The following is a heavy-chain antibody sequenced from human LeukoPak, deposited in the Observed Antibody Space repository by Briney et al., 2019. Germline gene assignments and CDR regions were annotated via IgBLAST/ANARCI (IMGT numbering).Heavy chain of an antibody. Sequence: GGSLRLSCAASGFTFSNYGMSWVRQAPGKGLEEVSLIGATGADTYYADSVKGRFIISRDNSKNTVYLQMNSLRAEDTAVYYCGKDWVALRRPNEYWGQGALVTVSS. J-gene: IGHJ4*02. CDR1: GFTFSNYG. CDR2: IGATGADT. V-gene: IGHV3-23*01. CDR3: GKDWVALRRPNEY. D-gene: IGHD6-6*01.